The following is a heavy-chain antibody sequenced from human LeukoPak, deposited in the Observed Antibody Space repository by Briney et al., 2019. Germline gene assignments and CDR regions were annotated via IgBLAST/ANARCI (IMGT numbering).Heavy chain of an antibody. CDR3: ARGEMATIIYYYYYYMDV. CDR2: INHSGSI. V-gene: IGHV4-34*01. D-gene: IGHD5-24*01. CDR1: GGSFSGYY. Sequence: PSETLSLTCAVYGGSFSGYYWSWIRQPPGKGLEWIGEINHSGSINYNPSLKSRVTISVDTSKNQFSLKLSSVTAADTAVYYCARGEMATIIYYYYYYMDVWGKGTTVTVSS. J-gene: IGHJ6*03.